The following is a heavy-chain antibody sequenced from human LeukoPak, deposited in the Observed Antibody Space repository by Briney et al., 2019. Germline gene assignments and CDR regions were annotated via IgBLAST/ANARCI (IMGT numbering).Heavy chain of an antibody. Sequence: GGSLRLSCAASGFTFRNYAMHWLRQAPGKGLGWVAVVSYDGIDTYYADSVKGRFTISRDNSKNTLYLQMNSLRAEDTAVYYCARPTTVYYYYYYMDVWGKGTTVTVSS. CDR3: ARPTTVYYYYYYMDV. D-gene: IGHD4-11*01. V-gene: IGHV3-30-3*01. CDR1: GFTFRNYA. CDR2: VSYDGIDT. J-gene: IGHJ6*03.